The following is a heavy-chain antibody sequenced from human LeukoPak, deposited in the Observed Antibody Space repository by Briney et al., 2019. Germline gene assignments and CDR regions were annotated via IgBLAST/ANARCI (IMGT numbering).Heavy chain of an antibody. Sequence: GGSLRLSCAATGLTVSSNYMSWVRQAPGKGLECISVIFSGGSTYYADSVKDRFTISRDNSKNTLYLQMNSLRAEDTAVYYCARDHYGSGSLYYFDYWGQGTLVTVSS. CDR2: IFSGGST. V-gene: IGHV3-66*01. CDR3: ARDHYGSGSLYYFDY. D-gene: IGHD3-10*01. J-gene: IGHJ4*02. CDR1: GLTVSSNY.